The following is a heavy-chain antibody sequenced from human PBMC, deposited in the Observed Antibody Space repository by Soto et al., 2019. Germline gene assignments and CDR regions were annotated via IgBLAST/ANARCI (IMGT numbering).Heavy chain of an antibody. Sequence: GASVKVSCKASGGTFSSYAISWVRQAPGQGLEWMGGIIPIFGTANYAQKFQGRVTITADESTSTAYMELSSLRSEDTAVYYCASGFIFSLYYHYYGMSFWGQGSSVPVSS. D-gene: IGHD2-15*01. CDR2: IIPIFGTA. CDR3: ASGFIFSLYYHYYGMSF. V-gene: IGHV1-69*13. J-gene: IGHJ6*02. CDR1: GGTFSSYA.